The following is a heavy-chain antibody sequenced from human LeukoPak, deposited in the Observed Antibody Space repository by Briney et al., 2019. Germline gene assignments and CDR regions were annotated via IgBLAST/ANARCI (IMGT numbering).Heavy chain of an antibody. CDR3: ARDDRSVDTAMSFQH. CDR2: ISTYNGNT. Sequence: ASVKVSCKASGYTFTSYGTSWVRQAPGQGLEWMGWISTYNGNTHYAQNLQGRVTMTTDTSTSTAYMELRSLTSDDTAVYYCARDDRSVDTAMSFQHWGQGTLVTVSS. V-gene: IGHV1-18*01. J-gene: IGHJ1*01. D-gene: IGHD5-18*01. CDR1: GYTFTSYG.